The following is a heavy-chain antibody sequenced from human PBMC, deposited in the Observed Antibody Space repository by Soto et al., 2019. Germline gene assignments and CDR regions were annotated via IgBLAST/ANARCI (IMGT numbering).Heavy chain of an antibody. D-gene: IGHD1-1*01. CDR2: IIPIFGTA. CDR1: GGTFSSYA. V-gene: IGHV1-69*01. CDR3: ARSSPRVHYYFYGIDV. Sequence: QVQLVQSGAEVKKPGSSVKVSCKASGGTFSSYAISWVRQAPGQGLEWMGGIIPIFGTANYAQKFQGRVTITADESTSTAYMEVGSLGSEDTAVYSCARSSPRVHYYFYGIDVWGQGPTVTLSS. J-gene: IGHJ6*02.